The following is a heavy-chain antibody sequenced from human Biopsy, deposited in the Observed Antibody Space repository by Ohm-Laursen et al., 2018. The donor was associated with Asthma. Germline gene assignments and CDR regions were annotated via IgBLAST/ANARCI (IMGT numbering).Heavy chain of an antibody. CDR3: AKATLGDIGKDY. CDR1: GFTFDDYG. D-gene: IGHD2-21*01. CDR2: ISWNCGSI. J-gene: IGHJ4*02. Sequence: SLRLSCAASGFTFDDYGMHWVRQAPGKGLEWVSGISWNCGSIGYADSVKGRFTISRDNAKNSLYLQMNSLRVEDTALYYCAKATLGDIGKDYWGQGTLVTVSS. V-gene: IGHV3-9*01.